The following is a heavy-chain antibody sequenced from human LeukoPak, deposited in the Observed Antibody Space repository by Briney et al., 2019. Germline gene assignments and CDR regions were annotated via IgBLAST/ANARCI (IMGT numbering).Heavy chain of an antibody. D-gene: IGHD2-15*01. V-gene: IGHV4-61*02. CDR3: ARDWDCSGGSCYDYYYYMDV. Sequence: PSETLSLTCTVSGGFINSGSYYWSWIRQPAGKGLEWIGRIYTSGSTNYNPSLESRVTISVDTSKNQFSLKLSSVTAADTAVYYCARDWDCSGGSCYDYYYYMDVWGKGTTVTVSS. J-gene: IGHJ6*03. CDR1: GGFINSGSYY. CDR2: IYTSGST.